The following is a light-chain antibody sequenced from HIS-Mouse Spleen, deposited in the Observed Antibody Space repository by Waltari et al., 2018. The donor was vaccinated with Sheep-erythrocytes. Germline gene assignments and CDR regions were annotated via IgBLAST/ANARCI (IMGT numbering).Light chain of an antibody. CDR3: SLYTSSSTLV. Sequence: QSALTQPPSVSGSPGQSVTISCTGTSSDVGSYNRVSWYQQPPGTAPQLMIYEVSNRPSGVADRFSGSKSGNTASLTISGLQAEDEADYYCSLYTSSSTLVFGGGTKLTVL. J-gene: IGLJ2*01. CDR1: SSDVGSYNR. V-gene: IGLV2-18*01. CDR2: EVS.